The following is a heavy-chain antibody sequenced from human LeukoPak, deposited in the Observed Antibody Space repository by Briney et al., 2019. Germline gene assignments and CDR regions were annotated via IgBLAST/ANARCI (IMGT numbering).Heavy chain of an antibody. D-gene: IGHD5-18*01. CDR3: ASPGENPGTAMARYYFDY. Sequence: SVKVSCKASGGTFSSHTISWVRQAPGQGLEWMGRIIPILGIANYAQKFQGRVTITADKSTSTAYMELSSLRSEDTAVYYCASPGENPGTAMARYYFDYWGQGTLVTVSS. CDR2: IIPILGIA. V-gene: IGHV1-69*02. J-gene: IGHJ4*02. CDR1: GGTFSSHT.